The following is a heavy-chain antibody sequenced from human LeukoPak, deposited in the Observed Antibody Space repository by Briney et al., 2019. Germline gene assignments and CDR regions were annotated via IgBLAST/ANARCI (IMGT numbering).Heavy chain of an antibody. CDR1: GYTFTGYY. CDR3: ARGGGRYCTNGVCYTKSENWFDP. Sequence: GASVKVSCKASGYTFTGYYMHWVRQAPGQGLEWMGRINPNSGGTNYAQKFQGRVTMTRDTSISTAYMELSRLRSDDTAVYYCARGGGRYCTNGVCYTKSENWFDPWGQGTLVTVSS. CDR2: INPNSGGT. D-gene: IGHD2-8*01. J-gene: IGHJ5*02. V-gene: IGHV1-2*06.